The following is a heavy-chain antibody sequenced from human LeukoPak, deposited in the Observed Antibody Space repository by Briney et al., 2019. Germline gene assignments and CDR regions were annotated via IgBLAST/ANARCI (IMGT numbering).Heavy chain of an antibody. Sequence: PGGSLRHSCAASGFTFCSDAMRWVRQAPGKGLEWVSAMSGSGGSTYYADSVKGRFTISRDNSKNTLYLQLNSLGAEDTAVYSCAKLLRGRRAEYWGQGSLVSVSS. V-gene: IGHV3-23*01. CDR3: AKLLRGRRAEY. CDR2: MSGSGGST. J-gene: IGHJ4*02. D-gene: IGHD3-16*01. CDR1: GFTFCSDA.